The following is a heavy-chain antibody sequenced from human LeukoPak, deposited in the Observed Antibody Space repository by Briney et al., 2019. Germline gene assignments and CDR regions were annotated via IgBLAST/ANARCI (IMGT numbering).Heavy chain of an antibody. CDR2: IYSDGTT. CDR1: GFTVISNF. V-gene: IGHV3-53*01. Sequence: GGSLRLSCAASGFTVISNFMSWVRQAPGKGLEWVTVIYSDGTTYFADSVKGRFTISRDNSKNTLYLHMNSLRVEDTAVYYCARDYPSFDYWGQGTLVTVSS. J-gene: IGHJ4*02. CDR3: ARDYPSFDY.